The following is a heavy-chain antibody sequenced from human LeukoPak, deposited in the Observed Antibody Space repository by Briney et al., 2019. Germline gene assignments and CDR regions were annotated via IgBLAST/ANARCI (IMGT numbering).Heavy chain of an antibody. CDR1: GGSISSYY. D-gene: IGHD5-24*01. CDR3: ARGVEMATIRFDP. Sequence: SETLSLTCTVSGGSISSYYWSWIRQPPGKGLEWIGYIYYSGSTNYNPSLKSRVTISVDTSKNQFSLKLSSVTAADTAVYYCARGVEMATIRFDPWGQGTLVTVSS. V-gene: IGHV4-59*01. CDR2: IYYSGST. J-gene: IGHJ5*02.